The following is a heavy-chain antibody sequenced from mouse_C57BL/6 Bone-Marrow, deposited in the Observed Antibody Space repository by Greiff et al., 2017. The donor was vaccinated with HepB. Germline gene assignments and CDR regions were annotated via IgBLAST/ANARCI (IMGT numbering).Heavy chain of an antibody. CDR3: ARVCYSYYFDY. D-gene: IGHD1-1*01. CDR2: ISYDGSN. J-gene: IGHJ2*01. V-gene: IGHV3-6*01. CDR1: GYSITSGYY. Sequence: EVQRVESGPGLVKPSQSLSLTCSVTGYSITSGYYWNWIRQFPGNKLEWMGYISYDGSNNYNPSLKNRISITRDTSKNQFFLKLNSVTTEDTATYYCARVCYSYYFDYWGQGTTLTVSS.